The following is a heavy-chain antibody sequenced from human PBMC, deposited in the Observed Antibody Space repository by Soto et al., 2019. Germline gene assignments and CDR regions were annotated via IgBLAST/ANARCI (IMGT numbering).Heavy chain of an antibody. CDR1: GGSISSSNW. CDR2: IYHSGST. D-gene: IGHD2-15*01. CDR3: ARNTVVAAAYYFDY. J-gene: IGHJ4*02. V-gene: IGHV4-4*02. Sequence: SETLSLTCAVSGGSISSSNWWSWVRQPPGKGLEWIGEIYHSGSTNYNPSLKSRVTISVDKSKNQFSLKLSSVTAADTAVYYCARNTVVAAAYYFDYWGQGTLVTVSS.